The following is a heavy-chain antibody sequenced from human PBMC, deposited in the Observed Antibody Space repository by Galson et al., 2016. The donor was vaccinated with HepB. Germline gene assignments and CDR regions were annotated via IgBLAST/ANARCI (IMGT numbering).Heavy chain of an antibody. D-gene: IGHD6-19*01. J-gene: IGHJ4*02. CDR2: ITASGGST. V-gene: IGHV3-23*01. CDR1: GFTFSGYA. CDR3: AKYLGTAVTGTFAY. Sequence: SLRLSCAASGFTFSGYAMTWVRQAPGKGLEWVSGITASGGSTYYADSVKGRFTISRDNSKNTLYLQMNSLRAEDTAVFYCAKYLGTAVTGTFAYWGEGPLVTVSS.